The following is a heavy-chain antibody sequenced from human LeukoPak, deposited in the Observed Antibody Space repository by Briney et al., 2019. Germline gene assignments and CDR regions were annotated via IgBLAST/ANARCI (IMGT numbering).Heavy chain of an antibody. CDR1: GGSISSSSYY. J-gene: IGHJ3*02. V-gene: IGHV4-39*07. Sequence: SETLSLTCTVSGGSISSSSYYWGWIRQPPGKGLEWIGSIYYSGSTYYNPSLKSRVTISVDTSKNQFSLKLSSVTAADTAVYYCARHGAWSHLGAAAEAFDIWGQGTMVTVSS. CDR2: IYYSGST. D-gene: IGHD6-13*01. CDR3: ARHGAWSHLGAAAEAFDI.